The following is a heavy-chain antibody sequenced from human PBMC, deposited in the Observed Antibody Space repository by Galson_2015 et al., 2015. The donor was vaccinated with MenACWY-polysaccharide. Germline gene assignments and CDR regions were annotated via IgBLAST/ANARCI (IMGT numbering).Heavy chain of an antibody. CDR1: GFSFGSSA. Sequence: SLRLSCAASGFSFGSSAMTWVRQAPGTGLEWVSLISSSGGSTYYAESVTGRFTISRDNFKNTLFLQMNSLRAGDTAIYYCAKVDGPGDYYGLDHWRQATPVLVSA. J-gene: IGHJ5*02. CDR2: ISSSGGST. V-gene: IGHV3-23*01. D-gene: IGHD3-10*01. CDR3: AKVDGPGDYYGLDH.